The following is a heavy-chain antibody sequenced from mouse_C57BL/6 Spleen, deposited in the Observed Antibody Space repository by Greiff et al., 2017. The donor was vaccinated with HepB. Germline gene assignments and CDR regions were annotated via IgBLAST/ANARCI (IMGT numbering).Heavy chain of an antibody. CDR2: ISDGGSYT. V-gene: IGHV5-4*01. CDR1: GFTFSSYA. D-gene: IGHD2-4*01. Sequence: EVQVVESGGGLVKPGGSLKLSCAASGFTFSSYAMSWVRQTPEKRLEWVATISDGGSYTYYPDNVKGRFTISRDNAKNNLYLQMSHLKSEDTAMYYCARVKRDYDRNWFAYWGQGTLVTVSA. J-gene: IGHJ3*01. CDR3: ARVKRDYDRNWFAY.